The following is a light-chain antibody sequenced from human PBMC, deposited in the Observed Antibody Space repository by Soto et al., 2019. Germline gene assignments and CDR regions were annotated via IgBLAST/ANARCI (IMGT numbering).Light chain of an antibody. Sequence: DIQMTQSPSSVSASVGDRVTITCRASQGINNWLAWYQQKPGKAPELLIYAVSYLQSGVPSRFSGSASGTDFTLTISSLQPEDFATYFCKQSSAFPLTFGGGTKVEIK. CDR3: KQSSAFPLT. CDR2: AVS. V-gene: IGKV1-12*01. CDR1: QGINNW. J-gene: IGKJ4*01.